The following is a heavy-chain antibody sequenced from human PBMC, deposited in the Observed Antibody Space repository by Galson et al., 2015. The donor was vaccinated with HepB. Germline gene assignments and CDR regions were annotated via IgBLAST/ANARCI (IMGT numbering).Heavy chain of an antibody. CDR2: IIPIFGTA. CDR3: ARDKNWNYELGVFDY. D-gene: IGHD1-7*01. CDR1: GGTFSSYA. J-gene: IGHJ4*02. Sequence: SVKVSCKASGGTFSSYAISWVRQAPGQGLEWMGGIIPIFGTANYAQKFQGRVTITADESTSTAYMELSSLRSEDTAVYYCARDKNWNYELGVFDYWGQGTLVTVSS. V-gene: IGHV1-69*13.